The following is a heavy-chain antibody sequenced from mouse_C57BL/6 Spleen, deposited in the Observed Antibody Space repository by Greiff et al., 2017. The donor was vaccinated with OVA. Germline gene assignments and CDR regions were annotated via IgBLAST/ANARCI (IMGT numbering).Heavy chain of an antibody. CDR1: GFTFSSYA. CDR2: LSDGGSYT. J-gene: IGHJ3*01. Sequence: EVQLQESGGGLVKPGGSLKLSCAASGFTFSSYAMSWVRQTPEKRLAWVATLSDGGSYTYYPDNVKGRFTISRDNAKNNLYLQMSHLKSEDTAMYYCARGGYGNLFAYWGQGTLVTVSA. V-gene: IGHV5-4*01. D-gene: IGHD2-1*01. CDR3: ARGGYGNLFAY.